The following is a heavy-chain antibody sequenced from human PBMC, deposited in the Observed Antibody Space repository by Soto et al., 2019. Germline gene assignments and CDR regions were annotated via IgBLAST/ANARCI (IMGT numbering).Heavy chain of an antibody. V-gene: IGHV3-30*18. Sequence: GGSLRLSCAASGFTFSSYGMHWVRQAPGKGLEWVAVISYDGSNKYYADSVKGRFTISRDNSKNTLYLQMNSLRAEDTAVYYCAKVAVTTIDWGQGTLVTVSS. D-gene: IGHD4-17*01. CDR3: AKVAVTTID. CDR1: GFTFSSYG. CDR2: ISYDGSNK. J-gene: IGHJ4*02.